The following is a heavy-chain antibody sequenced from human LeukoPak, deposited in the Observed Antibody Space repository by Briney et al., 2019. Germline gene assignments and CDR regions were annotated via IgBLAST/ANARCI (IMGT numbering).Heavy chain of an antibody. CDR2: ISWNSGSI. J-gene: IGHJ4*02. CDR1: GFTFNSYA. Sequence: GGSLRLSCAASGFTFNSYAMHWVRQAPGKGLEWVSGISWNSGSIGYADSVKGRFTISRDNAKNSLYLQMNSLRAEDMALYYCAKDSEEYSSPLDSGGSFDYWGQGTLVTVSS. D-gene: IGHD6-6*01. V-gene: IGHV3-9*03. CDR3: AKDSEEYSSPLDSGGSFDY.